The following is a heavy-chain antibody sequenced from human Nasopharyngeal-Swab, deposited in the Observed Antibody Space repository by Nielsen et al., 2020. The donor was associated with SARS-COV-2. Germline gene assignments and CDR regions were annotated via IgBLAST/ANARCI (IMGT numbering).Heavy chain of an antibody. CDR2: IYYSGST. CDR3: ARAQYSGYDYYYYMDV. CDR1: GGSISSYY. J-gene: IGHJ6*03. V-gene: IGHV4-59*01. Sequence: SETLSLTCTVSGGSISSYYWSWIRQPRVKGLGWSGYIYYSGSTNYNPSLKSRVTISVDTSKNQFSLKLSSVTAADTAVYYCARAQYSGYDYYYYMDVWGKGTTVTVSS. D-gene: IGHD5-12*01.